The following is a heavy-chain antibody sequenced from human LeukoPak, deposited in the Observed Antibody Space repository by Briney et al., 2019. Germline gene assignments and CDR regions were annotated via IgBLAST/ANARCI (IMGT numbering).Heavy chain of an antibody. D-gene: IGHD2-2*01. CDR3: VKDFLHGPHIEPVGSVGPFDY. CDR2: ISHDGSNI. V-gene: IGHV3-30*18. Sequence: GRSLRLSCAASGFTFSSYGMHWVRQAPGKGLEWVAVISHDGSNIHYGDSVKGRFTISRDNSQNMLYLQMNSLRAEDTAVYYCVKDFLHGPHIEPVGSVGPFDYWGQGTLVTVSS. J-gene: IGHJ4*02. CDR1: GFTFSSYG.